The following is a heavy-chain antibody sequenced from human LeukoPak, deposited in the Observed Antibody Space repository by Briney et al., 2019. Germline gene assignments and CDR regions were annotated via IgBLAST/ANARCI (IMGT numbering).Heavy chain of an antibody. D-gene: IGHD4-17*01. CDR1: GFTFSTNA. CDR3: ARVRYGELDV. V-gene: IGHV3-23*01. Sequence: GGSLRLSCAASGFTFSTNAISWVRQAPGKGLEWVSGISGGGGTTYYADSVKGRFTISRDNSKNTVYLQMNSLRAEDTAVYYCARVRYGELDVWGQGTTVTVSS. J-gene: IGHJ6*02. CDR2: ISGGGGTT.